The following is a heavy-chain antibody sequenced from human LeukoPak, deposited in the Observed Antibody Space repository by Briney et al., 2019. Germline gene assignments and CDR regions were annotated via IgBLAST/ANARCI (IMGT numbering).Heavy chain of an antibody. Sequence: SETLSLTCTVSGGSISSGAYYWSWIRQPPGKGLEWIGYIYYSGSTYYNPSLKSRVTISVDTSKNQFSLKLSSVTAADTAVYYCASFYQAYYFDYWGQGTLVTVS. CDR3: ASFYQAYYFDY. V-gene: IGHV4-30-4*01. J-gene: IGHJ4*02. CDR1: GGSISSGAYY. CDR2: IYYSGST. D-gene: IGHD2-21*01.